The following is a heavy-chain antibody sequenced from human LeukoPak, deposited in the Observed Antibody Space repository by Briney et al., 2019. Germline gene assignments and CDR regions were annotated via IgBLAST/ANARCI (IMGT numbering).Heavy chain of an antibody. V-gene: IGHV4-59*01. J-gene: IGHJ4*02. CDR1: GGSISSYY. CDR2: IYYTGST. Sequence: SETLSLTCAVSGGSISSYYWSWIRQPPGKGLEWIGYIYYTGSTNYNPSLKSRVTISVDTSKNQFSLKLSSVTAADTAVYYCARAFSSGWYPYSIGGLWFDYWGQGTLVTVSS. D-gene: IGHD6-19*01. CDR3: ARAFSSGWYPYSIGGLWFDY.